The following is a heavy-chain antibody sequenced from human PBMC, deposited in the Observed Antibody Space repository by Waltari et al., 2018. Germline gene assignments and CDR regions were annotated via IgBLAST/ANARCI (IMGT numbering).Heavy chain of an antibody. D-gene: IGHD5-12*01. CDR3: ATPGPVATITVWYFDL. Sequence: QVQLVQSGAEVKKPGASVKVSCKVSGYTLTELSMHWVRQSPGKGLEWMGGFDPEDGETIYAQKVQGRVTMTEDTSTDTAYMELSSLRSEDTAVYYCATPGPVATITVWYFDLWGRGTLVTVSS. V-gene: IGHV1-24*01. CDR2: FDPEDGET. CDR1: GYTLTELS. J-gene: IGHJ2*01.